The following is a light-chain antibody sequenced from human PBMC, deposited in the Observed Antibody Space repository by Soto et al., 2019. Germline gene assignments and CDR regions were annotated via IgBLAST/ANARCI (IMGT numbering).Light chain of an antibody. Sequence: IQLTQSPSSLSASVGDRVTITCRAGQGISSSLAWYQQKPGKAPNLLISAASTLQTGVPSRFSGSGSGTDFALTISSLHPEDFATYYCQQIDSDPRTFGQGTKVDIK. V-gene: IGKV1-9*01. CDR3: QQIDSDPRT. CDR1: QGISSS. J-gene: IGKJ1*01. CDR2: AAS.